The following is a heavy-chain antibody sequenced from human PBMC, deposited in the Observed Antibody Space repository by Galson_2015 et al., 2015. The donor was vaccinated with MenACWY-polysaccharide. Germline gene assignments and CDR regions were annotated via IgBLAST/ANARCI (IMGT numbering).Heavy chain of an antibody. J-gene: IGHJ4*02. CDR1: EFTFSNFW. Sequence: SLRLSCAASEFTFSNFWMSWVRQAPGKGLEWVANIKQDGGEKYYVDSVKGRFTFSRDNAKNSLYLQMNSLRAEDTAIYYCARVRVIRGSSYFDYWGQGTLVTVSS. CDR3: ARVRVIRGSSYFDY. CDR2: IKQDGGEK. D-gene: IGHD6-6*01. V-gene: IGHV3-7*01.